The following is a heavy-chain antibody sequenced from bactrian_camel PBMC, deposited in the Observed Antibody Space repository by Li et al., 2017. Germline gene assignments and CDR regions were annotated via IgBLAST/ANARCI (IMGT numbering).Heavy chain of an antibody. Sequence: QLVESGGGSVQAGGSLNLSCTASRYLFSNCVMGWYRQAPGKERELVSTSRSGTTTYADSVKGRFTISQDNAKNTIYLQMNSLKPEDTAMYYCGAKYAGFDHSAGCDFDFPYSGQGTQVTVS. CDR2: TSRSGTT. D-gene: IGHD4*01. V-gene: IGHV3S53*01. CDR1: RYLFSNCV. J-gene: IGHJ4*01.